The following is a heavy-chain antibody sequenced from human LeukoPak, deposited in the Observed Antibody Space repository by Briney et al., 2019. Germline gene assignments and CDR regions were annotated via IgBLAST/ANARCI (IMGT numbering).Heavy chain of an antibody. V-gene: IGHV3-48*04. Sequence: GGSLRLSCAASGFTFSSSWMHWVRQAPGKGLEWVSYISSSGSTIYYADSVKGRFTISRDNAKNSLYLQMNSLRAEDTAVYYCAELGMIGGVWGKGTTVTISS. D-gene: IGHD3-10*02. J-gene: IGHJ6*04. CDR3: AELGMIGGV. CDR2: ISSSGSTI. CDR1: GFTFSSSW.